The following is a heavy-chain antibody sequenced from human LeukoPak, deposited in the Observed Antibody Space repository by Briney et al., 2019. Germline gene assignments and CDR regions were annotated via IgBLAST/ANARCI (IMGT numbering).Heavy chain of an antibody. Sequence: GGSLRLSCAASGFTFSSYSMNWVRQAPGKGLEWVSYITSSSSSIYYADSVKGRFTISRDNSKNTLYLQMNSMRAEDTAVYYCARRAGAYSHPYDYWGQGTLVTVSS. CDR3: ARRAGAYSHPYDY. J-gene: IGHJ4*02. CDR2: ITSSSSSI. D-gene: IGHD4/OR15-4a*01. CDR1: GFTFSSYS. V-gene: IGHV3-48*01.